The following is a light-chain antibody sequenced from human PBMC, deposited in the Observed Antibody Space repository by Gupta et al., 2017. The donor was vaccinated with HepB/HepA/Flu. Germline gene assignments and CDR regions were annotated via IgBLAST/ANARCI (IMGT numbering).Light chain of an antibody. CDR1: QSVGANF. V-gene: IGKV3-20*01. CDR2: VAS. J-gene: IGKJ4*01. Sequence: EIVLTQSPGTLSLSPGERASLSCRASQSVGANFLAWYQQKPGQAPRLLISVASSRATGIPDRFSGSGSGTDFTLTISRLEPEDFAVYYRQQDDTSPLTFGGGTKVEIK. CDR3: QQDDTSPLT.